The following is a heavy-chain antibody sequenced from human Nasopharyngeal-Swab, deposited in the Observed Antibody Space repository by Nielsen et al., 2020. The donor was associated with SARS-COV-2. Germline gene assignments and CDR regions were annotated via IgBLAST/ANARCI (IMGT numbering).Heavy chain of an antibody. V-gene: IGHV3-30-3*01. CDR3: ASTPLDSSGYYYACHD. CDR1: GFTFSRYT. J-gene: IGHJ4*02. CDR2: ISYDGSNK. D-gene: IGHD3-22*01. Sequence: GESLKISCAASGFTFSRYTMHWVRQAPGKGLEWVAVISYDGSNKYYADSVKGRFTISRDISKNTLYLQMNSLRAEDTAVFYCASTPLDSSGYYYACHDWGRGTLVTVAS.